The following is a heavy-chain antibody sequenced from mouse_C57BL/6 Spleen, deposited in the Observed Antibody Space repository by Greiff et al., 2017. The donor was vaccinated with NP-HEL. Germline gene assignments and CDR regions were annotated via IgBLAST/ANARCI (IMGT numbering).Heavy chain of an antibody. D-gene: IGHD1-1*01. CDR2: IYPRDGST. V-gene: IGHV1-85*01. Sequence: QVQLKQSGPELVKPGASVKLSCKASGYTFTSYDINWVKQRPGQGLEWIGWIYPRDGSTKYNEKFKGKATLTVDTSSSTAYMELHSLTSEDSAVYFGARAETTVDYAMDYWGQGTSVTVSS. CDR3: ARAETTVDYAMDY. CDR1: GYTFTSYD. J-gene: IGHJ4*01.